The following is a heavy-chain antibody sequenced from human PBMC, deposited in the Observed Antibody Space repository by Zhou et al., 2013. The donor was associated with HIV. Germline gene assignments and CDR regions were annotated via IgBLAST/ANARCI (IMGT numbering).Heavy chain of an antibody. D-gene: IGHD3-16*01. Sequence: QVQLVQSGAAVKKPGASVKVSCKVYGYTLSEISIHWVRQAPGRGLEWVGLIDPEAGGTTFSQDFRERITITEDKSIDTVYMQMSSLKSEDTAVYYCATIPHLSGATVDMTAIGGGDYWGRGTPVTVSS. CDR2: IDPEAGGT. V-gene: IGHV1-24*01. CDR1: GYTLSEIS. CDR3: ATIPHLSGATVDMTAIGGGDY. J-gene: IGHJ4*02.